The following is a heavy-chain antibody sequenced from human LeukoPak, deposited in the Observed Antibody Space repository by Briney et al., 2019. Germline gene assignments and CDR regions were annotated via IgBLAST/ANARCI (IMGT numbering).Heavy chain of an antibody. CDR2: ISGEGGRR. V-gene: IGHV3-23*01. CDR3: AKAHSISWPYAFDS. D-gene: IGHD6-13*01. J-gene: IGHJ4*02. Sequence: PVGSLRLSCAASGFTFSNYAMAWVRHAPGEGLECVSIISGEGGRRYSADLVEGWSIISRDNSKNIVYLQMGIRRAKEAAMYYCAKAHSISWPYAFDSWGQGTLVTVSS. CDR1: GFTFSNYA.